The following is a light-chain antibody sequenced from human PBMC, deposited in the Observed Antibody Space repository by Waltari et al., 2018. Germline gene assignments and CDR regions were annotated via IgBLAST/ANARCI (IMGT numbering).Light chain of an antibody. CDR2: LGS. J-gene: IGKJ4*01. CDR3: MQALQVPPT. CDR1: QSLLHSNGYNY. V-gene: IGKV2-28*01. Sequence: DIVMTQSPLSLPVTPGEPASISCRSSQSLLHSNGYNYLDWYLQKPGQSPHLIIYLGSLRASGVPDRFSGSGSGTDFTLKISRVEAEDVGVYYCMQALQVPPTFGGGTKVEIK.